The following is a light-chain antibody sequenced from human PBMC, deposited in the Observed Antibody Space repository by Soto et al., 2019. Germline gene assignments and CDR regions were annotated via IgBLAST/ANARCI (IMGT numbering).Light chain of an antibody. V-gene: IGKV3D-20*01. CDR2: DAS. CDR1: QSVSSSY. J-gene: IGKJ4*01. Sequence: EIVLTESPATLSLYPGERASLSCGASQSVSSSYLAWYQQKPGLAPRLLIYDASSRAAGIPDRFSGSGSGTDFTLTISRLEPEDFAVYYCQQYGSSPLTFGGRTKVDIK. CDR3: QQYGSSPLT.